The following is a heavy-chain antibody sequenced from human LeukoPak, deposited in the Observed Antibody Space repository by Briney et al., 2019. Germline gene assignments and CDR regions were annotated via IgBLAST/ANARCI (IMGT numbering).Heavy chain of an antibody. CDR3: ARSEYYGSGSFDY. CDR1: VYTFTSHY. CDR2: SNPNSGST. Sequence: ASMTVSCKASVYTFTSHYINWVRQAPGQGLEWMGISNPNSGSTDYAQKFRGRVILTRDTSTSTFYMELSSLRSEDTAVYYCARSEYYGSGSFDYWGQGTLVTVSS. V-gene: IGHV1-46*01. D-gene: IGHD3-10*01. J-gene: IGHJ4*02.